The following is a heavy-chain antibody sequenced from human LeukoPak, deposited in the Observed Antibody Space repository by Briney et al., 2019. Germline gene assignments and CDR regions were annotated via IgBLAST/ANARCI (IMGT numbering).Heavy chain of an antibody. D-gene: IGHD2-15*01. V-gene: IGHV4-4*07. CDR2: ISGSGST. J-gene: IGHJ4*02. CDR1: GGSISGYH. CDR3: AREGRSSTPGY. Sequence: PSETLSLTSAVSGGSISGYHWSWIRQPAGKGLEWMGRISGSGSTDYNPSLKSRVTMSVDTSKDQFSLKLNSVTAADTAVYYCAREGRSSTPGYWGQGTLVTVSS.